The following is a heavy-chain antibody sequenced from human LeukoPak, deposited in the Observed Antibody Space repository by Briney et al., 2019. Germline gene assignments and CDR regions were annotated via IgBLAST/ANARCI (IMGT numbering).Heavy chain of an antibody. J-gene: IGHJ4*02. CDR1: GFTFSKYW. CDR2: INTDGSDT. CDR3: ARNWNYYDQ. D-gene: IGHD1-1*01. Sequence: PGGSLRLSCAASGFTFSKYWMHWVRQAPGKGLVWVSRINTDGSDTTYADSVKGRFTISRDNAKNTLYLQMNSLRAEDTALYHCARNWNYYDQWGQGTLVTVSS. V-gene: IGHV3-74*03.